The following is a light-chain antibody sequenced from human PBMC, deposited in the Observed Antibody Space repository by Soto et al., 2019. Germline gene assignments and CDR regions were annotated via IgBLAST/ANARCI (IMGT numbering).Light chain of an antibody. Sequence: EIVLTQSPGTLSLSPGERATLSCRASQSVRSSNLAWYQQKPGQAPRLLIYGASSRATGIPDRFSGSGSGTDFTLTINRLEPEDSAVYYCQQYGSSSWTFGQGTKVEIK. V-gene: IGKV3-20*01. CDR3: QQYGSSSWT. CDR2: GAS. CDR1: QSVRSSN. J-gene: IGKJ1*01.